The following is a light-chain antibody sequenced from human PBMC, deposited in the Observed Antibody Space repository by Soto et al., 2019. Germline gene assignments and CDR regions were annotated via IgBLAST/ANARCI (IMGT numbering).Light chain of an antibody. J-gene: IGLJ2*01. CDR1: SSDVGAYKY. CDR2: EVS. Sequence: QSVLTQPASVSGSPGQLITISCTGTSSDVGAYKYVSWYQQHPDKAPKLMIYEVSKRPSGVSNRFSGSKSGNTASLTISGLQAEDEADYYCSSYKSDSTLVFGGGTKVTVL. CDR3: SSYKSDSTLV. V-gene: IGLV2-14*01.